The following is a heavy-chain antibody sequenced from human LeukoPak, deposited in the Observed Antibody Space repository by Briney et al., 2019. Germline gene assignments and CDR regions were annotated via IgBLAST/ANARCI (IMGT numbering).Heavy chain of an antibody. J-gene: IGHJ2*01. CDR2: IKQDGSEK. CDR3: ARDGRPYSSSSNWYFDL. Sequence: GGSLRLSCAASGFTFSSYWMSWVRQAPGKGLEWVANIKQDGSEKYYVDSVKGRFTISRDNAKNSLYLQMNSLRAEDTAVYYCARDGRPYSSSSNWYFDLWGRGTLVTVSS. CDR1: GFTFSSYW. D-gene: IGHD6-6*01. V-gene: IGHV3-7*01.